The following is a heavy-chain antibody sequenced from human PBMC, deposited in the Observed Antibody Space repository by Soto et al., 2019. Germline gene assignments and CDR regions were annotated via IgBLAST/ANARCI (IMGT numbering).Heavy chain of an antibody. Sequence: EWVSYISSSSSTIYYADSVKGRFTISRDNAKNSLYLQMNSLRAEDTAVYYCARDTMDSSSWYPMYYFDYWGQGTLVTVSS. D-gene: IGHD6-13*01. CDR3: ARDTMDSSSWYPMYYFDY. V-gene: IGHV3-48*01. J-gene: IGHJ4*02. CDR2: ISSSSSTI.